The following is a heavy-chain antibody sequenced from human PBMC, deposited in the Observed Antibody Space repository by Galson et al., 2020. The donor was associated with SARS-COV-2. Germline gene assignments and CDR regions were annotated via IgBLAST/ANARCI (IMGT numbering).Heavy chain of an antibody. Sequence: KIGESLKISCTGSGYSFTSYWIGWVRQMPGKGLEWLGILYPGDSDTRYSPSFQGQVTISADKSISTAYLQWSSLKASDTAMYYCARLEEMATINDAFDIWGQGTMVTVSS. V-gene: IGHV5-51*01. J-gene: IGHJ3*02. CDR1: GYSFTSYW. D-gene: IGHD5-12*01. CDR2: LYPGDSDT. CDR3: ARLEEMATINDAFDI.